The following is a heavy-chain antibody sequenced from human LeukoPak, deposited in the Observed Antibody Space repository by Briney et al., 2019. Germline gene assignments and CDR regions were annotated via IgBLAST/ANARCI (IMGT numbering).Heavy chain of an antibody. Sequence: SETLSLTCAVYGGSFSGYYWSWIRQPPGKGLEWIGEINHSGSTNYNPSLKSRVTISVDTSKNQFSLKLSSVTAADTAVYYCARHGDYGDYRAYEAPFDYWGQGTLVTVSS. V-gene: IGHV4-34*01. D-gene: IGHD4-17*01. CDR3: ARHGDYGDYRAYEAPFDY. CDR1: GGSFSGYY. J-gene: IGHJ4*02. CDR2: INHSGST.